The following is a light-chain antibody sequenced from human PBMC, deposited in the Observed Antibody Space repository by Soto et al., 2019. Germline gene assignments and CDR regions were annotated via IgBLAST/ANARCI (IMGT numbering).Light chain of an antibody. CDR3: SSYTSSSTYV. CDR2: XVS. J-gene: IGLJ1*01. CDR1: SSDVGGYNS. V-gene: IGLV2-14*01. Sequence: QSALTQPASVSGSPGQSITISCTGTSSDVGGYNSVSWYQQHPGKAPXLMIYXVSNRPSGXSXXFXXXXXXXXXXXXXXGLQAEDEADYYCSSYTSSSTYVFGTGTKLTVL.